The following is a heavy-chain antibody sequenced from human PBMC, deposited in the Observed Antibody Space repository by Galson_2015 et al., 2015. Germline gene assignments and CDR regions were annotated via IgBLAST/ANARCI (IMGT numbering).Heavy chain of an antibody. J-gene: IGHJ1*01. Sequence: SLRLSCAASGFTFGSYWMSWVRQAPGKGLEWVANINHDGSTKYYVDSVKGRFTISRDNAKNSLYLQMNSLRGEDTAFYYCARDQGSCSSGCGGPSQDWGQGTLVTVSS. V-gene: IGHV3-7*04. CDR2: INHDGSTK. CDR3: ARDQGSCSSGCGGPSQD. D-gene: IGHD3-22*01. CDR1: GFTFGSYW.